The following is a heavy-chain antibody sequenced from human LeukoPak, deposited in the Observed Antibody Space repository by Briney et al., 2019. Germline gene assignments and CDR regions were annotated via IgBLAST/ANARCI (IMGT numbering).Heavy chain of an antibody. CDR3: AKVKGGYCSGGSCYSHYYYMDV. D-gene: IGHD2-15*01. CDR1: GFTFSSYG. CDR2: IRYDGSNK. Sequence: GGSLRPSCAASGFTFSSYGMHWVRQAPGKGLEWVAFIRYDGSNKYYADSVKGRFTISRDNSKNTLYLQMNSLRAEDTAVYYCAKVKGGYCSGGSCYSHYYYMDVWGKGTTVTISS. J-gene: IGHJ6*03. V-gene: IGHV3-30*02.